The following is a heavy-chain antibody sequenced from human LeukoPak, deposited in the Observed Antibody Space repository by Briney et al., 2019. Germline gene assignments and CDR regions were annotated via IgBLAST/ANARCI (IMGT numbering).Heavy chain of an antibody. D-gene: IGHD3-10*02. Sequence: GGSLRLSCSASGFTFTTYGMNWVRQAPGKGLEWLSHISVSGTTIHYADSVKGRFTISRDNAKNSVYLQMTSLRAEDTALYYCAELGITMIGGVWGKGTTVTISS. CDR1: GFTFTTYG. CDR2: ISVSGTTI. V-gene: IGHV3-48*01. J-gene: IGHJ6*04. CDR3: AELGITMIGGV.